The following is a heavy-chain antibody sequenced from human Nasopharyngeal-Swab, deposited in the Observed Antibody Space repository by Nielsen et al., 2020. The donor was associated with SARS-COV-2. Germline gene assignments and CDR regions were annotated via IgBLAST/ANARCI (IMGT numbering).Heavy chain of an antibody. V-gene: IGHV1-3*01. CDR1: GYTLSNYA. J-gene: IGHJ6*03. CDR2: TNAGKGNT. CDR3: ARDQHSSGWSYYYYYMDV. Sequence: ASVKVSCKASGYTLSNYAMYWVRQAPGQRPEFMGWTNAGKGNTIYSQRFQGRVRISRDTSANTVYMELRSLRSDDTAVYYCARDQHSSGWSYYYYYMDVWGKGTTVTVSS. D-gene: IGHD6-19*01.